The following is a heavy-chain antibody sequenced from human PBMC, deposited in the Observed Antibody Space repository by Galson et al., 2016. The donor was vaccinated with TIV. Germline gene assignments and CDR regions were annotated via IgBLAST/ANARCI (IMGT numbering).Heavy chain of an antibody. CDR1: GLTVNNNY. V-gene: IGHV3-66*02. Sequence: SLRLSCAASGLTVNNNYMTWVRQAPGKGLEWVSVIYGGGDTYYADSVRGRFTISRDNSKNTLYLHMNSLRGDDTAIYYCAKEVSSGSQLGYYYYYGMDVWGQGTTVTVSS. D-gene: IGHD3-10*01. CDR3: AKEVSSGSQLGYYYYYGMDV. CDR2: IYGGGDT. J-gene: IGHJ6*02.